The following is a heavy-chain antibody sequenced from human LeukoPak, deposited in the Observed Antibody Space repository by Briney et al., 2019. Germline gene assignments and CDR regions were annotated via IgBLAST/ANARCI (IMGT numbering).Heavy chain of an antibody. V-gene: IGHV4-59*08. Sequence: TSETLSLTCTVSGGSISGYYWSWIRQPPGKGLEWFGYIFSSGSTNYNPSLKSRVTISQDTSVNQISLKLTSVTAADTAVYYCARHYYDRSDCYSFDYWGQGILVTVSS. CDR3: ARHYYDRSDCYSFDY. J-gene: IGHJ4*02. D-gene: IGHD3-22*01. CDR2: IFSSGST. CDR1: GGSISGYY.